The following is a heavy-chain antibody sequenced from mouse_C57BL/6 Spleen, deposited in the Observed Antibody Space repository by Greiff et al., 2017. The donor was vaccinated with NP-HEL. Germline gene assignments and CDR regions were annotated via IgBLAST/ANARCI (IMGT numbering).Heavy chain of an antibody. V-gene: IGHV6-3*01. D-gene: IGHD1-1*01. CDR1: GFTFSNYW. Sequence: EVKVEESGGGLVQPGGSMKLSCVASGFTFSNYWMNWVRQSPEKGLEWVAKIRVKSDNYATHYAVTGKGSFTISRNDSKSSVYLQMTNLRAEDTGIYYCTGGDSRFSGSSFDYWGQGTTLTVSS. J-gene: IGHJ2*01. CDR2: IRVKSDNYAT. CDR3: TGGDSRFSGSSFDY.